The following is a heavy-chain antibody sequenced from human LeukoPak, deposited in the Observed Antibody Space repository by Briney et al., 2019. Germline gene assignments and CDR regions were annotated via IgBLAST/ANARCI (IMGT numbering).Heavy chain of an antibody. Sequence: SETLSLTCAVYGGSFSGYYWSWIRQPPGKGLEWIGEINHSGSTNYNPSLKSRVTISVDTSKNQFSLKLSSVTAADTAVYYCAARSTYYYDSSGYYYFDYWGQGTLVTVSS. CDR2: INHSGST. CDR3: AARSTYYYDSSGYYYFDY. V-gene: IGHV4-34*01. D-gene: IGHD3-22*01. CDR1: GGSFSGYY. J-gene: IGHJ4*02.